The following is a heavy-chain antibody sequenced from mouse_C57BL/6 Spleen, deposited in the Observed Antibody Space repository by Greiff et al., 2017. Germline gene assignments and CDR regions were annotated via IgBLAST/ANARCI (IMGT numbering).Heavy chain of an antibody. D-gene: IGHD1-1*01. J-gene: IGHJ2*01. V-gene: IGHV1-52*01. Sequence: QVQLQQPGAELVRPGSSVKLSCKASGYTFTSYWMHWVKQRPKQGLEWIGNIDPSDSETHYNQKFKDKATLTVDKSSSTAYMQLSSLTSEDSAVYCCARSGDYGYYFDYWGQGTTLTVSS. CDR1: GYTFTSYW. CDR2: IDPSDSET. CDR3: ARSGDYGYYFDY.